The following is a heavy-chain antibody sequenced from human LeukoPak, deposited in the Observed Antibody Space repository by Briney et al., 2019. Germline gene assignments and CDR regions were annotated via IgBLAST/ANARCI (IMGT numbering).Heavy chain of an antibody. CDR2: IYHTGSA. V-gene: IGHV4-59*01. CDR1: GGSMNNYY. Sequence: SETLSLTCTVSGGSMNNYYGSWIRQSPGKGLEWVGYIYHTGSATYKPSLKSRVTLSLDTSKNQFSLRLNSVTAADTAVYYCARGRGDSKGTSFDFWGQGNLVTVSS. J-gene: IGHJ4*02. CDR3: ARGRGDSKGTSFDF. D-gene: IGHD3-22*01.